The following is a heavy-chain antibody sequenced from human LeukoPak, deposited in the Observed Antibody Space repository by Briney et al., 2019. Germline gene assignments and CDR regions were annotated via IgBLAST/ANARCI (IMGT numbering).Heavy chain of an antibody. D-gene: IGHD6-19*01. CDR1: GFTFSSYW. CDR2: ITTAGGTT. CDR3: AKSLLQWDAFDL. V-gene: IGHV3-23*01. J-gene: IGHJ3*01. Sequence: PGGSLRLSCAASGFTFSSYWMSWVRQAPGKGLECISTITTAGGTTYYTDSVKGRFTISRDNSKDTLYLQMDSLRAEDTAVYYCAKSLLQWDAFDLWGQGTVVTVSS.